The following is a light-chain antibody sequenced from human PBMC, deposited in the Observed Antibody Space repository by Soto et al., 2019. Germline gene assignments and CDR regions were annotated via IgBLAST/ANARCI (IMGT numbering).Light chain of an antibody. CDR2: EVS. CDR1: QSLLHITGETF. V-gene: IGKV2D-29*02. CDR3: MQSTQLPPT. J-gene: IGKJ5*01. Sequence: DVVMTQTPLSLSVAPGQPASISCKSSQSLLHITGETFLFWYLQKPGKSPQLLIYEVSTRVSGVPDRFGGSGSGTYFTLEISRVETDDVGIYYCMQSTQLPPTFGQGTRLGIE.